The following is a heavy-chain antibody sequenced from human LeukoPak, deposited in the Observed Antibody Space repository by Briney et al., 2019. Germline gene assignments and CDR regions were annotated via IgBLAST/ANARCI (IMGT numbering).Heavy chain of an antibody. CDR1: GFTVSSNY. J-gene: IGHJ3*01. D-gene: IGHD6-19*01. Sequence: PGGSLRLSCAASGFTVSSNYMSWVRQAPGKGLEWVSVIYSGGSTYYADSVKGRFTISRDNSKNTLYLQMNSLRAEDTAVYYCARELPYSSGWYPNWGQGTMVTVSS. CDR2: IYSGGST. V-gene: IGHV3-66*01. CDR3: ARELPYSSGWYPN.